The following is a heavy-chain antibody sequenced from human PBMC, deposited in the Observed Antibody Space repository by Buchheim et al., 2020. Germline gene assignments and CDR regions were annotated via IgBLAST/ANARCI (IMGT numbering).Heavy chain of an antibody. J-gene: IGHJ4*02. V-gene: IGHV3-30*18. D-gene: IGHD2/OR15-2a*01. CDR1: GFIFSNFG. CDR2: ISYDGSVD. Sequence: QVQLVESGGGVVQPGRSLRLSCAASGFIFSNFGMHWVRRAPGKGLEWVAVISYDGSVDYHAASVKGRFTISRDNSNNTMWLQMNSLRPEDTAVYYCTKEPLVNTGYYYPHWGQGTL. CDR3: TKEPLVNTGYYYPH.